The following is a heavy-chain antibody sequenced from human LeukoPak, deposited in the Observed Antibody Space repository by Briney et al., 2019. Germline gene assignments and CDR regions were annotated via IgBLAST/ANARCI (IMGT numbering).Heavy chain of an antibody. J-gene: IGHJ4*02. D-gene: IGHD2/OR15-2a*01. V-gene: IGHV3-11*04. Sequence: PGGSLRLSCAASGFRFIDHYMSWVRQAPGKGLEWISYISSAGGTIYYADSVKGRFTISRDMAKNSLYLQMNSLRAEDTAVYYCARNSALDYWGQGTLVTVSS. CDR3: ARNSALDY. CDR2: ISSAGGTI. CDR1: GFRFIDHY.